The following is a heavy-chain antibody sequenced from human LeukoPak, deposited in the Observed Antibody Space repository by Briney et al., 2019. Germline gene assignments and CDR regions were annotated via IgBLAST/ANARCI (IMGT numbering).Heavy chain of an antibody. CDR2: ISSGSSTI. D-gene: IGHD2-2*02. CDR3: AKRVVGCSSSSCYIALDA. Sequence: GGSLRLSCAASGFTFSSYSMNWVRQAPGKGLEWVSYISSGSSTIYYADSVKGRFTISRDNAKNSLYLQMNSLRAEDTAMYYCAKRVVGCSSSSCYIALDAWGQGNLVTVSS. CDR1: GFTFSSYS. J-gene: IGHJ5*02. V-gene: IGHV3-48*01.